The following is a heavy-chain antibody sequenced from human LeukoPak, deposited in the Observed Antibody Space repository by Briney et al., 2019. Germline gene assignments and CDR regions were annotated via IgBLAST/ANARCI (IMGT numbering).Heavy chain of an antibody. D-gene: IGHD3-9*01. CDR2: IIPIFGTA. CDR1: GGTFSSYA. V-gene: IGHV1-69*05. Sequence: VASVKVSCKASGGTFSSYAISWVRQAPGQGLEWMGGIIPIFGTANYAQKFQGRVTITTDESTSTAYMELSSLRSEDTAVYYCVFSPSTNVLRYFDWLLRFDYWGQGTLVTVSS. CDR3: VFSPSTNVLRYFDWLLRFDY. J-gene: IGHJ4*02.